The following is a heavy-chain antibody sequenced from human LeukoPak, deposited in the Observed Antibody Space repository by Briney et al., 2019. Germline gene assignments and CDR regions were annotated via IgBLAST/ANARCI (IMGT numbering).Heavy chain of an antibody. CDR3: ARAYTGFDY. Sequence: ASVKVSCKASGYTFTSYGISWVRQAPGQGLEWMGWISAYNSNTKYTQKLQGSVTMTTDTSTSTAYMELRSLRSDDTAVYYCARAYTGFDYWGQGTLVTVSS. CDR2: ISAYNSNT. D-gene: IGHD5-18*01. CDR1: GYTFTSYG. V-gene: IGHV1-18*04. J-gene: IGHJ4*02.